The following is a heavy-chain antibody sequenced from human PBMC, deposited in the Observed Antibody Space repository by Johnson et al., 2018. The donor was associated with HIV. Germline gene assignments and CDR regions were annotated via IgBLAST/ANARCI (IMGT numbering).Heavy chain of an antibody. V-gene: IGHV3-7*03. CDR3: ARDRTGGSYPRACDI. D-gene: IGHD1-26*01. Sequence: EMQLVESGGDLVQTGGSLRLSCGASGLSVSNNYMSWIRQAPGKGLEWVANITQDGSEKYYVDSVKGRITISRDNAKNSLYLQITSLRAEDTALYYCARDRTGGSYPRACDIWGQGTMVTVSS. CDR2: ITQDGSEK. J-gene: IGHJ3*02. CDR1: GLSVSNNY.